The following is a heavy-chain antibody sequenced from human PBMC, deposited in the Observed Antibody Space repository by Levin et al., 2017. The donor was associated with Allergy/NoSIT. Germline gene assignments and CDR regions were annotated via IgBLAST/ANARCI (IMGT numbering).Heavy chain of an antibody. J-gene: IGHJ4*02. CDR1: GYTFTGYY. Sequence: ASVKVSCKASGYTFTGYYMHWVRQAPGQGLEWMGWINPNSGGTNYAQKFQGRVTMTRDTSISTAYMELSRLRSDDTAVYYCARLSTYYDILTGDYKYFDYWGQGTLVTVSS. CDR2: INPNSGGT. D-gene: IGHD3-9*01. V-gene: IGHV1-2*02. CDR3: ARLSTYYDILTGDYKYFDY.